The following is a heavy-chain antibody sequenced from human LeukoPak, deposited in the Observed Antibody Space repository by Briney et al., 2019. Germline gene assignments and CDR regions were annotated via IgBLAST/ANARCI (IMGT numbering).Heavy chain of an antibody. D-gene: IGHD3-10*01. CDR1: GGSISTSNYY. CDR3: ARGPYYYDSGTYSDNWFDP. J-gene: IGHJ5*02. Sequence: SETLSLTCTVSGGSISTSNYYWGWIRQPPGKGLEWIGNIFYSGSTYYSPSLKSRVTISLDTSRNQFSLKLNSVTAADTAVYYCARGPYYYDSGTYSDNWFDPWGQGTLVTVSS. CDR2: IFYSGST. V-gene: IGHV4-39*07.